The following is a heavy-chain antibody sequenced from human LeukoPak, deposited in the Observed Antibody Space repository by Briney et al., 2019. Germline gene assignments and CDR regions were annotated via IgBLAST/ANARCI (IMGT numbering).Heavy chain of an antibody. CDR1: GFTFNSYA. CDR3: ARESGAGAPDRY. V-gene: IGHV3-21*01. Sequence: GGSLRLSCAASGFTFNSYAMSWVRQAPGKGLEWVSSISSSSSYIYYADSVKGRFTISRDNAKNSLYLQMNSLRAEDTAVYYCARESGAGAPDRYWGQGTLVTVSS. D-gene: IGHD1-26*01. CDR2: ISSSSSYI. J-gene: IGHJ4*02.